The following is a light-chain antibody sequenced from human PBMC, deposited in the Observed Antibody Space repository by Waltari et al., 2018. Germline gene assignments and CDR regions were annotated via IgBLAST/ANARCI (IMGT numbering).Light chain of an antibody. Sequence: QSALTQPASVSGSPGQSITISCTGTTTDSWTYNLVSWYQQHPGKAPKLIIFEGTKRPSGVSNRVFASKSGNTASLTISGLQADDEADYHCCSYVSNTYVVGTGTKVTVL. CDR3: CSYVSNTYV. V-gene: IGLV2-23*01. CDR1: TTDSWTYNL. CDR2: EGT. J-gene: IGLJ1*01.